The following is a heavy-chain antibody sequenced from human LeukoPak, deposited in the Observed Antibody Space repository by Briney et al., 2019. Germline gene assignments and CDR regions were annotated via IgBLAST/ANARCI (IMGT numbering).Heavy chain of an antibody. CDR2: IIPIFGTA. CDR3: VKGPYSSSWYGPLYGMDV. Sequence: SVKVSCKASGGTFSSYAISWVRQAPGQGLEWMGGIIPIFGTANYAQKFQGRVTITADKSTSTAYMELSSLRSEDTAVYYCVKGPYSSSWYGPLYGMDVWGKGTTVTVSP. V-gene: IGHV1-69*06. D-gene: IGHD6-13*01. J-gene: IGHJ6*04. CDR1: GGTFSSYA.